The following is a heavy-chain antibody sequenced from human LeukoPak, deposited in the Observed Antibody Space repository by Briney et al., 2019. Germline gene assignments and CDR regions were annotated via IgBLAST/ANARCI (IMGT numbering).Heavy chain of an antibody. CDR2: ISYDGSNK. CDR1: GFTFSSYG. Sequence: GRSLRLSCAASGFTFSSYGMHWVRQAPGKGLEWVAVISYDGSNKYYADSVKGRFTISRDNSKNTLYLQMNSLRAEDTAVYYCAKGASIHEASLEWLSPSHYWGQGTLVTVSS. CDR3: AKGASIHEASLEWLSPSHY. J-gene: IGHJ4*02. D-gene: IGHD3-3*02. V-gene: IGHV3-30*18.